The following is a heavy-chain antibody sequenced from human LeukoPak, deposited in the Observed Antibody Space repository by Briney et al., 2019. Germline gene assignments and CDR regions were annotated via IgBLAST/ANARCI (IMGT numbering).Heavy chain of an antibody. J-gene: IGHJ4*02. D-gene: IGHD2-2*01. CDR3: ATGCVGSPNCQTTGYDH. Sequence: PGGSLRLSCAASGFTFSIYAMSWVRQAPGKGLEWVSGISDSGRNTYYSDSVEGRFTISRDNSESTVYLQMNSLTAEDTAQYYCATGCVGSPNCQTTGYDHWGQGTLVTVSS. CDR1: GFTFSIYA. CDR2: ISDSGRNT. V-gene: IGHV3-23*01.